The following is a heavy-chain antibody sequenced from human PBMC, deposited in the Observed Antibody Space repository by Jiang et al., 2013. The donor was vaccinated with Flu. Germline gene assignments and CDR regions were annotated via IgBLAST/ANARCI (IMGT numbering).Heavy chain of an antibody. Sequence: SGLVKPSQTLSLTCAVSGGSISSGGYSWSWIRQPPGKGLEWIGYIYHSGSTYYNPSLKSRVTISVDRSKNQFSLKLSSVTAADTAVYYCARDKGAEYFQHWGQGILVTVSS. J-gene: IGHJ1*01. CDR1: GGSISSGGYS. V-gene: IGHV4-30-2*01. CDR2: IYHSGST. CDR3: ARDKGAEYFQH.